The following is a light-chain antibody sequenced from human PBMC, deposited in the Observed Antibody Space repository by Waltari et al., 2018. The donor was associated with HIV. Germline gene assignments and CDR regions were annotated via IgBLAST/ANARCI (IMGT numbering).Light chain of an antibody. Sequence: VTITCRASQSVNRYLSWYQQKPGKAPKRLIFAASTLQSGVPSRFAGSGSGTDFTLTISSLQPEDFATYYCQQSDVVPRTFGQGTRVEVQ. CDR3: QQSDVVPRT. V-gene: IGKV1-39*01. J-gene: IGKJ1*01. CDR1: QSVNRY. CDR2: AAS.